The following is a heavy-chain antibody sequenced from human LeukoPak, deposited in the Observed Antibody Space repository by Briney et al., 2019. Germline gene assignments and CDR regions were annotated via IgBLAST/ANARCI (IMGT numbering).Heavy chain of an antibody. V-gene: IGHV4-4*02. J-gene: IGHJ5*02. Sequence: SETLSLTCAVSGGSISSSNWWSWVRQPPGKGLEWIGEIYHSGSTNYNPSLKSRVTISVDTSKNQFSLELASMTAADTAVYYCARRGSGLDWFDPWGQGTLVTVSS. CDR2: IYHSGST. CDR3: ARRGSGLDWFDP. CDR1: GGSISSSNW. D-gene: IGHD6-19*01.